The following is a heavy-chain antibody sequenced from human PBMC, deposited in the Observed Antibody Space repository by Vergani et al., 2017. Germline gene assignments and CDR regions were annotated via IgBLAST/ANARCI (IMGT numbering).Heavy chain of an antibody. V-gene: IGHV1-8*01. J-gene: IGHJ6*02. CDR3: ARLGLLTGYHHHRDDYYYYGMDV. D-gene: IGHD3-9*01. Sequence: QVQLVQSGAEVKKPGASVKVSCKASGYTFTSYDINWVRQATGQGLEWMGWMNPNSGNTGYAQKFQGRVTMTRNTSISTAYRELSSLRAEDTAVYYCARLGLLTGYHHHRDDYYYYGMDVWGQGTTVTVSS. CDR1: GYTFTSYD. CDR2: MNPNSGNT.